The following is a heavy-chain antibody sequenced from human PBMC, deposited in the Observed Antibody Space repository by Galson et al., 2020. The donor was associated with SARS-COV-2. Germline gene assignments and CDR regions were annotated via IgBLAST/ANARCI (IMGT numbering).Heavy chain of an antibody. CDR1: GFTFDDYA. Sequence: GGSLRLSCAASGFTFDDYAMHWVRQAPGKGLEWVSGISWNSGSIGYADSVKGRFTISRDNAKNSLYLQMNSLRAEDTALYYCVFFNSGYDSQFDYWGQGTLVTVSS. CDR2: ISWNSGSI. V-gene: IGHV3-9*01. J-gene: IGHJ4*02. D-gene: IGHD5-12*01. CDR3: VFFNSGYDSQFDY.